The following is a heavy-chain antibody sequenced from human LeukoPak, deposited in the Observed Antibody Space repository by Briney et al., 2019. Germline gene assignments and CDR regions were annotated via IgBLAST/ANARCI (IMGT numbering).Heavy chain of an antibody. Sequence: SETLSLTCTVSGGSIRSSYYYWGWIRQPPGKGLEWIGSIYDSGSTYYNPSLQSRVTMSVDTSKNQFSLKLSSVTAVDTAVYYCARVVMEQWLGGWFDPWGQGTLVTVSS. V-gene: IGHV4-39*07. D-gene: IGHD6-19*01. CDR1: GGSIRSSYYY. CDR2: IYDSGST. CDR3: ARVVMEQWLGGWFDP. J-gene: IGHJ5*02.